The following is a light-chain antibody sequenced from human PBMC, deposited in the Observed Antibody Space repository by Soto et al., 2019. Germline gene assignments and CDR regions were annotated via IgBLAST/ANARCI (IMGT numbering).Light chain of an antibody. CDR3: QQLDSYPIT. CDR2: AAS. V-gene: IGKV1-9*01. Sequence: DIQMTQSPSTLSASVGDRVTITCRASQDIRSYLAWYQQKAGVAPKLLIYAASTLQSGVPSRFSGSGSGTEFTLTISSLQPEDFATYYCQQLDSYPITFGQGTRLEIK. J-gene: IGKJ5*01. CDR1: QDIRSY.